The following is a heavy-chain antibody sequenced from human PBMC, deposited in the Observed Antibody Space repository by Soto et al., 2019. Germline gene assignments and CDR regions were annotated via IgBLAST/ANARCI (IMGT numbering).Heavy chain of an antibody. D-gene: IGHD6-13*01. Sequence: SETLSLTCTVSGGSISSYYWSWIRQPAGKGLEWIGRIYTSGSTNYNPSLKSRVTMSVDTSKNQFSLKMSSVTAADTAVYYCARTSYSSSWYSYYYGMDVWGQGTTVTVSS. CDR3: ARTSYSSSWYSYYYGMDV. CDR2: IYTSGST. J-gene: IGHJ6*02. V-gene: IGHV4-4*07. CDR1: GGSISSYY.